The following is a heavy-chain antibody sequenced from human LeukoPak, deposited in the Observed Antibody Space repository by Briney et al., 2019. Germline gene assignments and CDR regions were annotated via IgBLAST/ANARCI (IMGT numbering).Heavy chain of an antibody. CDR2: INSDGSST. Sequence: XXPGKGXXXVSHINSDGSSTRYADSVKGRFTISRDNAKNTLYLQMNSLRAEDTAVYYCARDSNTDWYFDLWGRGTLVTVSS. V-gene: IGHV3-74*01. CDR3: ARDSNTDWYFDL. J-gene: IGHJ2*01. D-gene: IGHD2-8*02.